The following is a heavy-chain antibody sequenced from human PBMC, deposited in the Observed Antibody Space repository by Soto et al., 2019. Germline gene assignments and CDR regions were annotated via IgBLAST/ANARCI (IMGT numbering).Heavy chain of an antibody. D-gene: IGHD2-2*01. V-gene: IGHV4-59*01. J-gene: IGHJ2*01. Sequence: QVQLQESGPGLVKPSETLSLTCTVSGGSISSYYWSWIRQPPGKGLEWIGYIYYSGSTNYNPSLKSRVTRSVDTSKNQFSLKLSSVTAADTAVYYCARGQRGCSSTSCYGYFDLWGRGTLVTVSS. CDR3: ARGQRGCSSTSCYGYFDL. CDR2: IYYSGST. CDR1: GGSISSYY.